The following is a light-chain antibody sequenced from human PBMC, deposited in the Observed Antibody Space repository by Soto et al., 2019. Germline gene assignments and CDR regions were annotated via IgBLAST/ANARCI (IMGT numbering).Light chain of an antibody. Sequence: EIVMTQSPATLSVSPGERATLSCRASQSVSSTLAWYQQKPGQAPRLLIHGASTRATGIPARFSGSGSGTEFTLTISSLQSEDFAVYYYQQYKNWPRTFGPGTKVEIK. CDR1: QSVSST. CDR2: GAS. CDR3: QQYKNWPRT. J-gene: IGKJ1*01. V-gene: IGKV3-15*01.